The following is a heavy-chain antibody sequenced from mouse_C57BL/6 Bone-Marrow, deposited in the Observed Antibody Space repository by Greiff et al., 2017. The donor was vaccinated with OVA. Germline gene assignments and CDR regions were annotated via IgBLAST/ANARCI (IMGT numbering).Heavy chain of an antibody. Sequence: VKLVESGAELMKPGASVKLSCKATGYTFTGYWIEWVKQRPGHGLEWIGEILPGSGSTNYNEKFKGKATFTADTSSNTAYMQLSSLTTEDSAIYYCAREGTTVVATEDFDYWGQGTTLTVSS. D-gene: IGHD1-1*01. J-gene: IGHJ2*01. V-gene: IGHV1-9*01. CDR2: ILPGSGST. CDR3: AREGTTVVATEDFDY. CDR1: GYTFTGYW.